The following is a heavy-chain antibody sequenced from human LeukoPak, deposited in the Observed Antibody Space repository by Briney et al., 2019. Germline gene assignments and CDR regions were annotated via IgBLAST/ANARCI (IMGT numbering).Heavy chain of an antibody. Sequence: QTGGSLRLSCAASGFTFSSYDMHWVRQAPGKGLEWVTFIRYDGGNKYYADSVKGRFTISRDSSKNTLYLQMNSLRAEDTAVYYCAKDLQKRWLQFKSDGGFDYWGQGTLVTVSS. CDR1: GFTFSSYD. V-gene: IGHV3-30*02. CDR2: IRYDGGNK. J-gene: IGHJ4*02. D-gene: IGHD5-24*01. CDR3: AKDLQKRWLQFKSDGGFDY.